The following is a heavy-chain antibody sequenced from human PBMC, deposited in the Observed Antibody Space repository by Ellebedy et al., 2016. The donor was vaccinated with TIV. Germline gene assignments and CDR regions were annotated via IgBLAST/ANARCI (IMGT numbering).Heavy chain of an antibody. CDR3: ARDLGELLPALNFDY. Sequence: GESLKISCAASGFTFSSYGMHWVRQAPGKGLEWVAVIWYDGSNKYYADSVKGRFTISRDNSKNTLYLQMNSMRAEDTAVYYCARDLGELLPALNFDYWGQGSLVTVSS. D-gene: IGHD1-26*01. V-gene: IGHV3-33*08. CDR1: GFTFSSYG. CDR2: IWYDGSNK. J-gene: IGHJ4*02.